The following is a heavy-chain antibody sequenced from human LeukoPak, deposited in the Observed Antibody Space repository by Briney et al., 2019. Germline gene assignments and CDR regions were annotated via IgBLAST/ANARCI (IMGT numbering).Heavy chain of an antibody. CDR3: AELGRVYSSGWYCVY. Sequence: GESLKTSCQGPGYRSISYWIGWVRRIPGKGLEWMGIIYPGDADTRSSPSFQAQFPFPAAKPITPAYLQWSSLKATNTAMYYCAELGRVYSSGWYCVYWGQGTLVTVSS. CDR2: IYPGDADT. J-gene: IGHJ4*02. D-gene: IGHD6-19*01. CDR1: GYRSISYW. V-gene: IGHV5-51*04.